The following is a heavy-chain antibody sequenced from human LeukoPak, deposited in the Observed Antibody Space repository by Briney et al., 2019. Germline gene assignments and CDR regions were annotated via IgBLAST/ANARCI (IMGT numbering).Heavy chain of an antibody. Sequence: PSETLSLTCTVSGGSISSYYWSWIRQPAGKGLEWIRRIYTSGSTNYNPSLKSRITMSVDTSKNQFSLKLSSVTAADTAVYYCARESESTYYYDSSGYYFDYWGQGTPVTVSS. CDR1: GGSISSYY. J-gene: IGHJ4*02. D-gene: IGHD3-22*01. V-gene: IGHV4-4*07. CDR2: IYTSGST. CDR3: ARESESTYYYDSSGYYFDY.